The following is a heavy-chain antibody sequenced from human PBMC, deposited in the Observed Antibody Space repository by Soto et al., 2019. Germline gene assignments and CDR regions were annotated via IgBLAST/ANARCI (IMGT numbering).Heavy chain of an antibody. CDR3: SCDDSDWFFN. D-gene: IGHD3-9*01. Sequence: EVQLVESGGGLVHPGGSLKLSCEASGFTFGASALHWVRQASGKGLEWLGRMGSGGENYATTYAASVKGRFTIARDDSKTTAYLQMNRLESEDTAGYYCSCDDSDWFFNWGRGALVTVSS. V-gene: IGHV3-73*02. J-gene: IGHJ4*02. CDR2: MGSGGENYAT. CDR1: GFTFGASA.